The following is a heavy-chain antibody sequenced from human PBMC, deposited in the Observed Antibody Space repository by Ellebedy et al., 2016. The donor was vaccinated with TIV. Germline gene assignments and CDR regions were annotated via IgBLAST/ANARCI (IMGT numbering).Heavy chain of an antibody. CDR1: GYRFTSYW. V-gene: IGHV5-10-1*01. CDR3: TRRTSSGYDY. J-gene: IGHJ4*02. CDR2: IDPTDSYT. D-gene: IGHD6-19*01. Sequence: GESLKISCKGSGYRFTSYWISWVRQMPGKGLEWMGKIDPTDSYTNYSPSFQGHVTISADKSISTAYLQWSGLKASDTAMYYCTRRTSSGYDYWGQGTLVTVSS.